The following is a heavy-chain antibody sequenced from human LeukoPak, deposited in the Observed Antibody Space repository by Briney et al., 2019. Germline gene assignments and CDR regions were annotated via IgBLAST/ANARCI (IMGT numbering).Heavy chain of an antibody. CDR1: GGSISSYY. V-gene: IGHV4-59*08. CDR2: IYYTGST. D-gene: IGHD1-26*01. CDR3: ARHAYSGSYQHDY. Sequence: SETLSLTCTVSGGSISSYYWSWIRQPPGKGLEWIGNIYYTGSTNYNPSLKSRVTMSVDTSKNQFSLKLSSVTAADTAVYYCARHAYSGSYQHDYWGQGTLVTVSS. J-gene: IGHJ4*02.